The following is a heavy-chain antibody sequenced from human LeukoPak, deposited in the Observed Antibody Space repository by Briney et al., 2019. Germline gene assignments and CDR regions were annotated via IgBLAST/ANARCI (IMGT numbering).Heavy chain of an antibody. Sequence: GGSLRLSCAASGFTFSSYSMNWVRQAPGKGLEWVSSISSSSSYIYYADSVKGRFTISRDNAKNSLYLQMNSLRAEDTAVYYCAKALKRGWELFDYWGQGTLVTVSS. D-gene: IGHD1-26*01. J-gene: IGHJ4*02. CDR2: ISSSSSYI. CDR3: AKALKRGWELFDY. CDR1: GFTFSSYS. V-gene: IGHV3-21*04.